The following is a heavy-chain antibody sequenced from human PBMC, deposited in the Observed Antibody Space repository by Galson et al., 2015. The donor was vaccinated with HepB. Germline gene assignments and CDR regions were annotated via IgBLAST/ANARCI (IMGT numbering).Heavy chain of an antibody. Sequence: SLRLSCAASGFTFSSYAMHWVRQAPGKGLEWVAVISYDGSNKYYADSVKGRFTISRDNSKNTLYLQMNSLRAEDTAVYYCAREAGGYDSSGPARSADAFDIWGQGTMVTVSS. J-gene: IGHJ3*02. CDR3: AREAGGYDSSGPARSADAFDI. D-gene: IGHD3-22*01. V-gene: IGHV3-30-3*01. CDR2: ISYDGSNK. CDR1: GFTFSSYA.